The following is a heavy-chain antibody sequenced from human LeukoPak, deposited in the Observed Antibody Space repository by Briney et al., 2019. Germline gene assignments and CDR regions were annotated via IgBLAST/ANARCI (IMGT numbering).Heavy chain of an antibody. V-gene: IGHV4-59*01. CDR1: GFTFSSYA. Sequence: GSLRLSCSASGFTFSSYAMHWVRQPPGKGLEWIGYIYYSENTNYNPSLKSRVTASVDTSKNQFSLNLRSVTAADTAVYYCARAGSGWSFDSWGQGALVTVSS. J-gene: IGHJ4*02. CDR2: IYYSENT. D-gene: IGHD6-19*01. CDR3: ARAGSGWSFDS.